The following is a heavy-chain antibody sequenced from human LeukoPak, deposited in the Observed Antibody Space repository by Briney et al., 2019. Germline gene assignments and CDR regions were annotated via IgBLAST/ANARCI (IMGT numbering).Heavy chain of an antibody. Sequence: GGSLRLSCAASGFTVSSNYMSWVRQAPGKGLEWVSVIYSGGSTYYADSVKGRFTISKDNSKNTLYLQMNSLRAEDTAVYYCARALPDYYYDSSGYYQYYFDYWGQGTLVTVSS. D-gene: IGHD3-22*01. CDR3: ARALPDYYYDSSGYYQYYFDY. CDR2: IYSGGST. J-gene: IGHJ4*02. CDR1: GFTVSSNY. V-gene: IGHV3-53*01.